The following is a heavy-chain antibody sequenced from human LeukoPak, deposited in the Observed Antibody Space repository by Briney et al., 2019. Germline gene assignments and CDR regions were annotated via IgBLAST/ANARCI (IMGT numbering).Heavy chain of an antibody. CDR3: ARGNILTGYCFDF. D-gene: IGHD3-9*01. CDR1: GGSITGCY. V-gene: IGHV4-34*01. J-gene: IGHJ4*02. Sequence: SETLSLTCAVYGGSITGCYWSWIRQTPGRGLEWVGEIHYTGATSYNPSLKSRATISTDTSKNQFSLRLSSVTAADTAVYYCARGNILTGYCFDFWGQGALVTVSS. CDR2: IHYTGAT.